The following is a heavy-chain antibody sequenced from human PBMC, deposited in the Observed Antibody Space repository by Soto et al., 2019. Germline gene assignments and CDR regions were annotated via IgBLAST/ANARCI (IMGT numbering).Heavy chain of an antibody. V-gene: IGHV4-34*01. J-gene: IGHJ3*02. CDR3: ARGGSNDWQVAFDI. CDR1: GGSLSTYY. D-gene: IGHD3-9*01. Sequence: PSETLSLTCVVSGGSLSTYYYNWIRQSPGKGLEWIGEINHSGNSNYSPSLKSRVTMSLDTSKNQFSLKLTSVTAADTAVYYCARGGSNDWQVAFDIWGQGTMVT. CDR2: INHSGNS.